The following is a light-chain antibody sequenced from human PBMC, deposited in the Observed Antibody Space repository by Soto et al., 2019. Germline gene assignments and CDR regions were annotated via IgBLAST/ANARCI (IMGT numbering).Light chain of an antibody. Sequence: EIVMTQSPATLSLSPGQRATLSCRASQSVSSKLAWYQQRPGQAPRLLIYSASTRATGIPARFSGSGFGTEFTLTISSLQSEDFAVYYCHQYNHWLTWTFGQGTKWIS. J-gene: IGKJ1*01. V-gene: IGKV3-15*01. CDR3: HQYNHWLTWT. CDR2: SAS. CDR1: QSVSSK.